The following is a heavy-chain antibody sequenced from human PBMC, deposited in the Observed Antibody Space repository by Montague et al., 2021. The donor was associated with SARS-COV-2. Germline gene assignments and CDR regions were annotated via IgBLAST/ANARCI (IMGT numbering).Heavy chain of an antibody. CDR2: INHYGST. CDR3: ARGLPVTTLFYYFGMDV. V-gene: IGHV4-34*01. J-gene: IGHJ6*02. D-gene: IGHD4-11*01. CDR1: GGSFSGNY. Sequence: SETLSLTCAVYGGSFSGNYWSWIRQPPGKGLEWIGEINHYGSTNYNPSLKSRVTRSVDTSKNQFSLKLSSVTAADAAVYYCARGLPVTTLFYYFGMDVWGQGTTVTVSS.